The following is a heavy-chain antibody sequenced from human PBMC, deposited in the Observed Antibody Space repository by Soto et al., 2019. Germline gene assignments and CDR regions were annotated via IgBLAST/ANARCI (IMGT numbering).Heavy chain of an antibody. V-gene: IGHV3-23*01. J-gene: IGHJ4*02. CDR1: RFTLSDFW. CDR2: ISVEGGDT. Sequence: PGGSLRLSCAASRFTLSDFWRPWVRQVPGRGLLWVSRISVEGGDTYYADSVKGRFTISGDNSKNTLYLQMNSLRAEDTAVYYCAKRLVPAPVDYWGEGILVTVSS. D-gene: IGHD3-10*01. CDR3: AKRLVPAPVDY.